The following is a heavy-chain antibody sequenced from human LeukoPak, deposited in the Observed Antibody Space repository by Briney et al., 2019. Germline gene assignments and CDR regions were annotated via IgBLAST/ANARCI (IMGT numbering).Heavy chain of an antibody. CDR3: ARGVRTPYYYYGMDV. CDR2: IYYSGTT. V-gene: IGHV4-59*12. J-gene: IGHJ6*02. D-gene: IGHD1-14*01. Sequence: PSETLSLTCTVSGGSISSYYWSWIRQPPGKGLEWIGYIYYSGTTNYNPSLKSRVTISVDTSKNQFSLKLSSVTAADTAVYYCARGVRTPYYYYGMDVWGQGTTVTVSS. CDR1: GGSISSYY.